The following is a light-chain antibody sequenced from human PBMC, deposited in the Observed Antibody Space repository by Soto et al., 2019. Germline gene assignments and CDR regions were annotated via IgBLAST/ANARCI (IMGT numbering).Light chain of an antibody. V-gene: IGLV1-47*02. CDR3: AAWDDSLSGVV. CDR2: GNS. CDR1: TSNIGTFY. J-gene: IGLJ3*02. Sequence: QLVLTQPPSASSTPGQTVTISCSGSTSNIGTFYVYWYQHLPGTAPKLLMHGNSQRPSGVPDRFSGSKSGTSASLAISGLRTEDEADYYCAAWDDSLSGVVFGGGTKLTVL.